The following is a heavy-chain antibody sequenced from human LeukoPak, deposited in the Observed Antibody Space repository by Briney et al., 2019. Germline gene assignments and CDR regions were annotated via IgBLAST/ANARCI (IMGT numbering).Heavy chain of an antibody. V-gene: IGHV3-23*01. Sequence: PGGSLRLSCAASGFTFSSYAMSWVRQTPGKGLEWVSTMSGSGGSTYYADSVKGRFTISRDNSNKTVNLKMNSLRAEDTAVYYYAKDATNMGRGPTFFDLWGRGTLVTVSS. CDR1: GFTFSSYA. D-gene: IGHD3-10*01. CDR3: AKDATNMGRGPTFFDL. CDR2: MSGSGGST. J-gene: IGHJ2*01.